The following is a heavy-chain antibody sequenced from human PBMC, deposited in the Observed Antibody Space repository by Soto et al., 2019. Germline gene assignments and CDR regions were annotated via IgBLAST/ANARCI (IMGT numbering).Heavy chain of an antibody. CDR3: ARGGGNGWYGC. CDR2: ISPTGGST. D-gene: IGHD3-16*01. Sequence: GGSLRLSCAASGFTFSSYAMSWVRQAPGRGLEWVSSISPTGGSTYYADSVRGRFTVSRDNSKNTLDLQVNSLRAEDTAVYYCARGGGNGWYGCWGQGTLITVSS. J-gene: IGHJ5*01. V-gene: IGHV3-23*01. CDR1: GFTFSSYA.